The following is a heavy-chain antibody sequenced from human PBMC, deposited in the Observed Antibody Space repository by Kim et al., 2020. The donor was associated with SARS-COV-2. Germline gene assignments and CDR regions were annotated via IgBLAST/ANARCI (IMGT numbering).Heavy chain of an antibody. D-gene: IGHD3-22*01. CDR3: AGGGWLFWVY. V-gene: IGHV4-31*02. J-gene: IGHJ4*02. CDR2: ST. Sequence: STYYNPSLKSRVTISVDTSKNQFSLKLSSVTAADTAVYYWAGGGWLFWVYWGQGTLVTVSS.